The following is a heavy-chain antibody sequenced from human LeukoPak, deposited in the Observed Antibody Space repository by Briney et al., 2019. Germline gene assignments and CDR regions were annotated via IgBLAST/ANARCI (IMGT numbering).Heavy chain of an antibody. CDR2: IYHSGTT. D-gene: IGHD3-10*01. V-gene: IGHV4-38-2*02. Sequence: SETLSLTCSVSGYSISNSFYWGWVRLPPGKGLEWIGSIYHSGTTYYNPSLKSRVTISVDTSKNQFSLKLSSVTAADTAVYYCARGVPGYYYGSGSYGFDYWGQGTLVTVSS. CDR3: ARGVPGYYYGSGSYGFDY. J-gene: IGHJ4*02. CDR1: GYSISNSFY.